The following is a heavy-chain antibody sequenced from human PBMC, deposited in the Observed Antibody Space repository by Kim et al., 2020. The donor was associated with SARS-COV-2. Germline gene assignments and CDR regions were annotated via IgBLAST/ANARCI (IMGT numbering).Heavy chain of an antibody. D-gene: IGHD3-22*01. Sequence: GGSLRLSCAASGFTFSSYSMNWVRQAPGKGLEWVSSISSSSSYIYYADSVKGRFTISRDNAKNSLYLQMNSLRAEDTAVYYCARKYYYDSSGYYWGFDYWGQGTLVTVSS. J-gene: IGHJ4*02. CDR1: GFTFSSYS. CDR2: ISSSSSYI. V-gene: IGHV3-21*01. CDR3: ARKYYYDSSGYYWGFDY.